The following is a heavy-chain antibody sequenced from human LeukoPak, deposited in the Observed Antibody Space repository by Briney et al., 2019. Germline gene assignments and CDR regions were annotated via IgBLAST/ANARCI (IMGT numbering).Heavy chain of an antibody. Sequence: TSETLSLTCTVSGGSISSSRYFWGWTRQPPAKVLEWNVSIYYSGSTYYNPSLKSRVTISVDTSKNQFSLKLSSVTAADTAVYYCARSLVVAATYWFDSWGQGTLVTVSS. CDR2: IYYSGST. CDR1: GGSISSSRYF. V-gene: IGHV4-39*01. D-gene: IGHD2-15*01. CDR3: ARSLVVAATYWFDS. J-gene: IGHJ5*01.